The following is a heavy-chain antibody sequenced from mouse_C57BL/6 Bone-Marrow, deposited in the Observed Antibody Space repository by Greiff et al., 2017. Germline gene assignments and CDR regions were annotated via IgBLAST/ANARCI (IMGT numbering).Heavy chain of an antibody. CDR1: GYTFTSYG. V-gene: IGHV1-81*01. J-gene: IGHJ3*01. CDR2: IYPGSSNT. D-gene: IGHD2-1*01. Sequence: VQLQQSGAELVKPGASVKLSCKASGYTFTSYGIHWVKQRPGQGLEWIGEIYPGSSNTYYNEKFKGKATLTADKSSSTAYMELSSLTSEDSAVYYCARDGCIYDGPFDYWGQGTPVTVSA. CDR3: ARDGCIYDGPFDY.